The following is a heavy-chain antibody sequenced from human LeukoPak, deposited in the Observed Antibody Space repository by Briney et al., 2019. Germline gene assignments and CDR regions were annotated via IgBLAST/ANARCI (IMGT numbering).Heavy chain of an antibody. CDR2: INPSSGGT. V-gene: IGHV1-2*02. J-gene: IGHJ4*02. Sequence: ASVKVSFKTSGYSFTSYYIHWVRQAPGQGLEWMGWINPSSGGTEYAQKFQGRVTMTGDTSISTAYMELSRLRSDDTAMYYCARDRGSSWYVDYWGQGTLVTVSS. CDR1: GYSFTSYY. CDR3: ARDRGSSWYVDY. D-gene: IGHD6-13*01.